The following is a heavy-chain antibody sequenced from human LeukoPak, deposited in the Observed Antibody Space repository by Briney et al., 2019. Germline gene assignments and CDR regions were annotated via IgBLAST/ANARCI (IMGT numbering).Heavy chain of an antibody. V-gene: IGHV4-34*01. CDR3: ARVDSSGPPHLNAFDI. Sequence: PSETLSLTCAVYGGSFSGYYWSWIRQPPGKGLEWIGEINHSGSTNYNPSLKSRVTISVDTSKNQFSLKLSSVTAADTAVYYCARVDSSGPPHLNAFDIWGQGTMVTVSS. D-gene: IGHD3-22*01. CDR1: GGSFSGYY. CDR2: INHSGST. J-gene: IGHJ3*02.